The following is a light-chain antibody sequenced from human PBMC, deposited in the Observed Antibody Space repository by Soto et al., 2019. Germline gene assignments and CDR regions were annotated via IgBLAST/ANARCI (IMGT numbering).Light chain of an antibody. J-gene: IGLJ3*02. CDR2: GNS. Sequence: QAVVTQPPSVSRAPGQRVTISCTGSSSNIGAGYDVHWYQQLPGTAPKLLIYGNSNRPSGVPDRFSGSKSGTSASLAITGLQAEDEADYYCQSYDSSLSDLFGGGTKLTVL. V-gene: IGLV1-40*01. CDR3: QSYDSSLSDL. CDR1: SSNIGAGYD.